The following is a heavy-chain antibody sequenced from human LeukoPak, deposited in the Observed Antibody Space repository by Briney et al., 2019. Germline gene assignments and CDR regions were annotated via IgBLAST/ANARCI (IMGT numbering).Heavy chain of an antibody. CDR2: IYYSGST. D-gene: IGHD2-15*01. J-gene: IGHJ5*02. Sequence: SETLSLTCTVSGDSISSYYWSWIRQPPGKGLEWIGYIYYSGSTNYNPSLKSRVTISVDTSKNQFSLKLSSVTAADTAVYYCARDLSGGSGAYNWFDPWGQGTLVTVSS. CDR1: GDSISSYY. CDR3: ARDLSGGSGAYNWFDP. V-gene: IGHV4-59*01.